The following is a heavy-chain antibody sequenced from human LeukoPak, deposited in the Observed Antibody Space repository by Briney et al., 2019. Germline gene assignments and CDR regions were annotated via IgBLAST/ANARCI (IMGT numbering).Heavy chain of an antibody. CDR2: ISYDGSNE. CDR3: AKDLTPYLYGGSSADY. D-gene: IGHD4-23*01. CDR1: GFPFSSYA. Sequence: PGGSLRLSCGASGFPFSSYAMHWVRQAPGKGLEWVAVISYDGSNEYYVDPVKGRLSISRDNSMKTLYLQMNSLRAEDTAVYYCAKDLTPYLYGGSSADYWGQGTLVTVS. J-gene: IGHJ4*02. V-gene: IGHV3-30*18.